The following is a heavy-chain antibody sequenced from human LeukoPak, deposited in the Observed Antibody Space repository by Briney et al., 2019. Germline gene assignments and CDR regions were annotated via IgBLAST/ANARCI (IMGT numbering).Heavy chain of an antibody. D-gene: IGHD2-8*01. V-gene: IGHV4-61*02. Sequence: SETLSLTCTVSGHSISSGDDYWSWIRQPAGKGLEWIVRNNTSGSNNYNPSLKSPVTISADTSKNQFSLRLSSVTAADTAVYDCARASYSYVFNGGVPFDYWGQGTLVTVSS. CDR1: GHSISSGDDY. J-gene: IGHJ4*02. CDR2: NNTSGSN. CDR3: ARASYSYVFNGGVPFDY.